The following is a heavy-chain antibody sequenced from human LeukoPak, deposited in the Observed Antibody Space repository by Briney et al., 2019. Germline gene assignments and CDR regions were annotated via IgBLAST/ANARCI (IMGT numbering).Heavy chain of an antibody. D-gene: IGHD2-15*01. V-gene: IGHV3-21*01. CDR2: ISSSSSYI. J-gene: IGHJ4*02. CDR3: AVLRSGGSLTYDY. Sequence: GGSLRLPCAASGFTFSSYSMNWVRQAPGKGLEWVSSISSSSSYIYYADSVKGRFTISRDNAKNSLYLQMNSLRAEDTAVYYCAVLRSGGSLTYDYWGQGTLVTVSS. CDR1: GFTFSSYS.